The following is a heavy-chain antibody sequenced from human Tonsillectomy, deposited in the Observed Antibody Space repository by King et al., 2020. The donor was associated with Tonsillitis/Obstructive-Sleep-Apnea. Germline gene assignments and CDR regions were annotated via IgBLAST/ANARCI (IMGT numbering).Heavy chain of an antibody. J-gene: IGHJ4*02. CDR1: GFTFSSYA. CDR3: ARDYDFWSGYTVDY. V-gene: IGHV3-30*01. CDR2: ISYDGSNK. Sequence: VQLVESGGGVVQPGRSLRLSCAASGFTFSSYAMHWVRQAPGKGLEWVAVISYDGSNKYYADSVKGRFTISRDNSKNTLYLQMNSLRAEDTAVYYCARDYDFWSGYTVDYWGQGTLVTVSS. D-gene: IGHD3-3*01.